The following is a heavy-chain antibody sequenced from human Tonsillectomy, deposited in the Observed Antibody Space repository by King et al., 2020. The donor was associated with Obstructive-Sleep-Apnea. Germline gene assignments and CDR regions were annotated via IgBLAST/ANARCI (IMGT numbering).Heavy chain of an antibody. Sequence: VQLVESGGGVVQPGRSLRLSCAASGFTFSSYGMHWVRQAPGKGLEWVAVISYDGSNKYYADSVKGRFTISRDNSKNTLYQQMNSLRAEDTAVYYCAKGPGTSDWARFDYWGQGTLVTVSS. CDR3: AKGPGTSDWARFDY. D-gene: IGHD2-2*01. J-gene: IGHJ4*02. V-gene: IGHV3-30*18. CDR1: GFTFSSYG. CDR2: ISYDGSNK.